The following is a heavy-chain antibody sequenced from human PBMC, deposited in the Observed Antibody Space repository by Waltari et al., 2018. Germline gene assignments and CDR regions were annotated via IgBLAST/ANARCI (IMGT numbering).Heavy chain of an antibody. CDR3: ARGRQCSSTSCYHWGNYYYYYGMDV. CDR1: GGYFSGYY. Sequence: QVQLQQWGAGLLKPSETLSLTCAVYGGYFSGYYWSWIRQPSRKGLEWHGEINHSGSTNYNPSLKSRVTISVDTSKNQFSLKLSSVTAADTAVYYCARGRQCSSTSCYHWGNYYYYYGMDVWGQGTTVTVSS. J-gene: IGHJ6*02. V-gene: IGHV4-34*01. D-gene: IGHD2-2*01. CDR2: INHSGST.